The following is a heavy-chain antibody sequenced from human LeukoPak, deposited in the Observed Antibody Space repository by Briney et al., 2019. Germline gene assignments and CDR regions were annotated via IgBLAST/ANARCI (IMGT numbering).Heavy chain of an antibody. CDR1: GLTFSSYG. D-gene: IGHD3-9*01. CDR3: ARDKEGYDILTGRGGNYFDY. V-gene: IGHV3-33*01. CDR2: IWYDGSNK. J-gene: IGHJ4*02. Sequence: GGSLRLSCAASGLTFSSYGMHWVRQAPGKGLGWVAVIWYDGSNKYYADSVKGRFTISRDNSKNTLYLQMNSLRAEDTAVYYCARDKEGYDILTGRGGNYFDYWGQGTLVTVSS.